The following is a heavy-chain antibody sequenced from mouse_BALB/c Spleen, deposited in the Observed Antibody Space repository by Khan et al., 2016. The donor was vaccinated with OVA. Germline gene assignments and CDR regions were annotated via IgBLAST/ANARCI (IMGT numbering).Heavy chain of an antibody. Sequence: EVQLQQSGPELVRPGASVKISCKASGYSFTGYFMNWVMQSHGKSLEWIGRINPHIGETFYNQRFKDKAKLTVDESSSTAHMELRSLASEDSAVSSCTSIYRTDFDYWGQGTTLTVSS. CDR1: GYSFTGYF. D-gene: IGHD2-1*01. CDR2: INPHIGET. CDR3: TSIYRTDFDY. V-gene: IGHV1-20*02. J-gene: IGHJ2*01.